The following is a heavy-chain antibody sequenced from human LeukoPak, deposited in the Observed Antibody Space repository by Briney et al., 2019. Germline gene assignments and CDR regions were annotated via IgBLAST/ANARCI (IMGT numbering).Heavy chain of an antibody. J-gene: IGHJ5*02. D-gene: IGHD2-2*01. CDR2: ISYDGSNK. V-gene: IGHV3-30-3*01. CDR3: ARDLTSTLDP. CDR1: GFTFSSYA. Sequence: GGSLRLPCAASGFTFSSYAMHWVRQAPGKGLEWVAVISYDGSNKYYADSVKGRFTISRDNSKNTLYLQMNSLRAEDTAVYYCARDLTSTLDPWGQGTLVTVSS.